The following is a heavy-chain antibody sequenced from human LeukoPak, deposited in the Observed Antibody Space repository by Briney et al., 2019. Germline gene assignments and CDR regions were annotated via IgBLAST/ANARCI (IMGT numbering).Heavy chain of an antibody. Sequence: SETLSLTCTVSAGSISSGSYYWSWIRQPAGKGLEWMGRIYTSGSTNYNPSLKSRVTISVDTSKNQFSLKLSSVTAADTAVYYCARDQWEGHYGGPASNWGQGTLVTVSS. CDR3: ARDQWEGHYGGPASN. V-gene: IGHV4-61*02. D-gene: IGHD4-23*01. CDR1: AGSISSGSYY. J-gene: IGHJ4*02. CDR2: IYTSGST.